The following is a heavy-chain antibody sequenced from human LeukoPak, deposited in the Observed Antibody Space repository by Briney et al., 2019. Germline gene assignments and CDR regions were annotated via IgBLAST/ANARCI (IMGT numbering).Heavy chain of an antibody. D-gene: IGHD3-22*01. J-gene: IGHJ4*02. CDR3: ARGFWGYYDSSGYYGY. V-gene: IGHV1-2*02. CDR1: VFTFTGYY. Sequence: GASVKVSCKASVFTFTGYYIHWVRQAPGQGLEWMGWVNPNSGGTNYAQKFQGRVTMTRDTSISTAYMELSRLRSDDTAVYYCARGFWGYYDSSGYYGYWGQGTLVTVSS. CDR2: VNPNSGGT.